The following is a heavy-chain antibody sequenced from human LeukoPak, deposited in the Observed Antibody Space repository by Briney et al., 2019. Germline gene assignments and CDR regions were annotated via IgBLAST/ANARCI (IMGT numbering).Heavy chain of an antibody. D-gene: IGHD2-21*02. V-gene: IGHV1-18*01. J-gene: IGHJ4*02. Sequence: GASVKVSCKASGYSFTSYGITWVRQAPGQGLEWMGWISTYDGDANYAQKLQGRVTMTTDTSTSTAYMELRSLRSDDTAVYYCARDCGGDCSLDYWGQGTLVTVSS. CDR1: GYSFTSYG. CDR3: ARDCGGDCSLDY. CDR2: ISTYDGDA.